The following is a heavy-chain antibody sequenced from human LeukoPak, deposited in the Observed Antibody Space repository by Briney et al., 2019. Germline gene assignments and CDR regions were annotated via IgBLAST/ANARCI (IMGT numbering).Heavy chain of an antibody. CDR2: RKQDGSEK. CDR1: GFTCSNYW. CDR3: ARVAARPARRTYYYMDV. D-gene: IGHD6-6*01. V-gene: IGHV3-7*01. Sequence: PGGSLRLSCAASGFTCSNYWMGRVRQAPGKGLEWVAHRKQDGSEKYYVDSVKGRFTISRDNAKNSLYLQMTRLRAEDTAVYHCARVAARPARRTYYYMDVWGKGTTVTVSS. J-gene: IGHJ6*03.